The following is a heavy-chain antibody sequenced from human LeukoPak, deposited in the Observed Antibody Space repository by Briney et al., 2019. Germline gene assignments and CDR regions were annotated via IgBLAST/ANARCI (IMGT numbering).Heavy chain of an antibody. CDR1: GYTFTTYG. J-gene: IGHJ4*02. D-gene: IGHD4-23*01. CDR3: ARVDSGGHSDFDYFDY. V-gene: IGHV1-18*01. CDR2: ISAYNGNT. Sequence: ASVKVSCKASGYTFTTYGISWVRQAPGQGLEWMGWISAYNGNTNYAQKVQGRVTMTTDTSTSTAYMELRSLRSDDTAVYYCARVDSGGHSDFDYFDYWGQGTLVTVSS.